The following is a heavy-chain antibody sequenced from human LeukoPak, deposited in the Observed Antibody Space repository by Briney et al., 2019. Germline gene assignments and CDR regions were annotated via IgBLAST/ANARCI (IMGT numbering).Heavy chain of an antibody. CDR2: IRSKAYGGTQ. D-gene: IGHD1-14*01. Sequence: PGGCLRLSCTAYGFTLGDYAIRWFRQAPGKGLGWEGFIRSKAYGGTQEYAASVKGRLTISRDDSKSIDYMQMNSVKTEDTAVYYCTRDNPKIEYWGQGTLVTVSS. J-gene: IGHJ4*02. CDR3: TRDNPKIEY. V-gene: IGHV3-49*03. CDR1: GFTLGDYA.